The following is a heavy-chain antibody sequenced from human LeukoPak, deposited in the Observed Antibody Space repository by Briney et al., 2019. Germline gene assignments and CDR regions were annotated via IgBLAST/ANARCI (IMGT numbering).Heavy chain of an antibody. D-gene: IGHD3-3*01. J-gene: IGHJ4*02. CDR2: IHPSTGNP. V-gene: IGHV7-4-1*02. CDR3: ARGSRSGYDDY. Sequence: WASVKVSCKASGYSFTNYAMNWVRQAPGQGLEWMGWIHPSTGNPTYAQGFTGRFVFSLDTSVSTAYLQISSLKSDDTAVYYCARGSRSGYDDYWGQGTLVTVSS. CDR1: GYSFTNYA.